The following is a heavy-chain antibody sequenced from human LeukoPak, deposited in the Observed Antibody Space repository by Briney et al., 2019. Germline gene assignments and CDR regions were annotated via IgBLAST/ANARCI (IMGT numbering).Heavy chain of an antibody. Sequence: SETLSLTCAVYGSSFSGYYCSWIRQSPGKGLEWIGDVNHLSGSTNYNPSLKSRVAISVDTSKSQFSLTLSSVTAADTAVYYCARRWVITTGTTRSRTPKYHFDYWGQGSLVTVSS. CDR1: GSSFSGYY. V-gene: IGHV4-34*01. D-gene: IGHD1-1*01. CDR3: ARRWVITTGTTRSRTPKYHFDY. CDR2: VNHLSGST. J-gene: IGHJ4*02.